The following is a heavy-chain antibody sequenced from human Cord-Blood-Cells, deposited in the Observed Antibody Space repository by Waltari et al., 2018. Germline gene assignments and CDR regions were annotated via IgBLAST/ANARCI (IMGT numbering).Heavy chain of an antibody. J-gene: IGHJ3*02. CDR1: GGSISSHY. CDR3: ARDQGSGYDAFDI. Sequence: QVQLQESGPGLVKPSETLSLTCTVSGGSISSHYWSWIRQPPGKGLEWIGYIYYSGSTNYNPSLKSRVTISVDTSKNQFSLKLSSVTAADTAVYYCARDQGSGYDAFDIWGQGTVVTVSS. CDR2: IYYSGST. D-gene: IGHD5-12*01. V-gene: IGHV4-59*11.